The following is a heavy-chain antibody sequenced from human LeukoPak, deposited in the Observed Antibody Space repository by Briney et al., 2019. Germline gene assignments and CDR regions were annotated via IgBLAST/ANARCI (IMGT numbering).Heavy chain of an antibody. V-gene: IGHV3-9*01. J-gene: IGHJ4*02. CDR1: GFTFDDYA. CDR3: AKDRGERYYYGSGSFVDY. Sequence: GGSLRLSCAASGFTFDDYAMHWVRQAPRKGLEWVSGVSWNSGSINYADSVKGRFTISRDNSKNTLYLQMNSLRAEDTAVYYCAKDRGERYYYGSGSFVDYWGQGTLVTVSS. CDR2: VSWNSGSI. D-gene: IGHD3-10*01.